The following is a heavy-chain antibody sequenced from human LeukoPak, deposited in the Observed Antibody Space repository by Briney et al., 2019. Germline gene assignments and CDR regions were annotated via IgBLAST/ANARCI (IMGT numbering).Heavy chain of an antibody. CDR2: ISGNDGGTT. V-gene: IGHV3-23*01. Sequence: GGSLRLSCAASGFTFSSYSMSWVRQAPGKGLEWVSGISGNDGGTTYYADSVKGRFSISRDDSKNTLYLQMNSLRVEDTAIYYCAKSRVATGTFYFDYWGQGTQVTVSS. D-gene: IGHD6-13*01. CDR1: GFTFSSYS. CDR3: AKSRVATGTFYFDY. J-gene: IGHJ4*02.